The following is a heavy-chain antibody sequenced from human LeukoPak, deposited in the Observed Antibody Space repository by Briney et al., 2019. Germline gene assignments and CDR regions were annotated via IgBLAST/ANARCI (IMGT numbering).Heavy chain of an antibody. V-gene: IGHV3-15*01. CDR2: VKSKADGATR. D-gene: IGHD2/OR15-2a*01. Sequence: PGGSLRLSCAASGFYFNDAWLSWVRQAPGKGLEWVGRVKSKADGATRDYAAPVKDRFTISRDDSQNMLYLQMSSLKTEDTAVYYCIADVPSRRAQIDYWGQGTLVTVSS. CDR1: GFYFNDAW. J-gene: IGHJ4*02. CDR3: IADVPSRRAQIDY.